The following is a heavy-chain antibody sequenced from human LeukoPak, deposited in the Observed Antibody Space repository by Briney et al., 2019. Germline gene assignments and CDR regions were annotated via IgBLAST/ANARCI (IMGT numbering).Heavy chain of an antibody. CDR2: ISYDGSNK. CDR1: GFTFSSYA. V-gene: IGHV3-30*01. J-gene: IGHJ4*02. D-gene: IGHD2-2*01. CDR3: ARGSSAALGDY. Sequence: RSLRLSCAASGFTFSSYAMHWARQAPGKGLEWVAVISYDGSNKYYADSVKGRFTISRDNSKNTLYLQMNSLRAEDTAVYSCARGSSAALGDYWGQGTLVTVSS.